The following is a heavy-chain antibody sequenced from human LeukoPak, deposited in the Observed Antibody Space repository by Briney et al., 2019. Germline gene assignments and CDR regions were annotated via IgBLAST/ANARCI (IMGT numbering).Heavy chain of an antibody. V-gene: IGHV4-59*01. CDR2: IYYSGST. CDR1: GGSISSYY. J-gene: IGHJ6*03. D-gene: IGHD2-2*01. Sequence: PSETLSLTCTVSGGSISSYYWSWIRQPPGKGLEWIGYIYYSGSTNYNPSLKSRVTISVDTSKNQFSLKLSSVTAADTAVYYCASVIVVPAAIDYYYYMDVWGKGTTVTVSS. CDR3: ASVIVVPAAIDYYYYMDV.